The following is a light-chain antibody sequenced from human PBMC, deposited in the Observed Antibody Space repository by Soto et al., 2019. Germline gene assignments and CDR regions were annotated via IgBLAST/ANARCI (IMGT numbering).Light chain of an antibody. Sequence: EIVLTQSPATLSLSAGERATLSCRASQSISSYLAWYQQKPGQAPRLLIYDASNRATGIPPRFSGSGSGTDFTLTISSLEPEDSAVYYCQHRTSWHPQFIVGPGTKVDTK. CDR2: DAS. J-gene: IGKJ3*01. CDR1: QSISSY. V-gene: IGKV3-11*01. CDR3: QHRTSWHPQFI.